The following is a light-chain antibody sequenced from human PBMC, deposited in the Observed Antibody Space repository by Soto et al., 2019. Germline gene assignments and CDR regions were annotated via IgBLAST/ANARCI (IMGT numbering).Light chain of an antibody. V-gene: IGKV3-15*01. Sequence: EKVLTQSPVTLSVSLGERATLSCRASQSITTNLAWYQQKPGQAPRLLIFGASNRATGIPARFSGSGSGTEVSLTISSLQSEDYAIYSCQQYNDWPPLTFGGGTKVEI. CDR2: GAS. J-gene: IGKJ4*01. CDR1: QSITTN. CDR3: QQYNDWPPLT.